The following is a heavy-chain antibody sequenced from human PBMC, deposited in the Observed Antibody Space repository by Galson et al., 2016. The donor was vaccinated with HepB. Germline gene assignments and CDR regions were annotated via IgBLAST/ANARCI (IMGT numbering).Heavy chain of an antibody. Sequence: SLXXXCAGSGXXFSXXXMSXXXQAXXKGXXXVSXXXGGGNXXHYADXVKGXFTISRDNSKNTLYLQXXSLRAEDTALYYXAXDEGYSTFXWDYWGXVTL. V-gene: IGHV3-23*01. D-gene: IGHD1-26*01. J-gene: IGHJ4*03. CDR1: GXXFSXXX. CDR2: XXGGGNXX. CDR3: AXDEGYSTFXWDY.